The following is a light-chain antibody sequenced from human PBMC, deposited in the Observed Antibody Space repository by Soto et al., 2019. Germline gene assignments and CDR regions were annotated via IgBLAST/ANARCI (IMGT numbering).Light chain of an antibody. CDR2: DVS. CDR1: SNDVGIYNY. Sequence: QSALTQPRSVSGSPGQSVTISCTGTSNDVGIYNYVSWYQQHPDKAPQLMIYDVSNRPSGVPDRFSGSKSGNTASLTISGLQAEDEADYYCSLYTSTSTFVFGTGTKLTVL. CDR3: SLYTSTSTFV. V-gene: IGLV2-11*01. J-gene: IGLJ1*01.